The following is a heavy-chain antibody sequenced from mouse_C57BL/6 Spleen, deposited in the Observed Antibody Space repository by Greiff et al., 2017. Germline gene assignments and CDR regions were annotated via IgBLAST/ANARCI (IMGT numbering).Heavy chain of an antibody. CDR2: INPGSGGT. D-gene: IGHD2-12*01. J-gene: IGHJ2*01. CDR3: GRSLVGDVHFDD. V-gene: IGHV1-54*01. CDR1: GYAFTNHL. Sequence: QVQLKESGAELVRSGTSVKESYKASGYAFTNHLIEWVKQRPGQGLEWIGVINPGSGGTNYNEKFKGKKTLTADNSSSTAYVQLSSLTSEDSAVYIYGRSLVGDVHFDDWGQGTALTVSS.